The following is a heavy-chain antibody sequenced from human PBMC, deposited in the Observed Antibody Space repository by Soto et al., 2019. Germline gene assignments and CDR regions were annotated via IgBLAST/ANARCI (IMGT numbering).Heavy chain of an antibody. D-gene: IGHD3-22*01. CDR2: ISAGGDAT. CDR3: AKDTGSDYYYDSSGYYSAFDV. Sequence: PGGSLRLSCAASGFTFSSYAMSWARQAPGKGLEWVSTISAGGDATFYADSVKGRFTISRDNSKNTLYLQMNSRRADDTAVYYCAKDTGSDYYYDSSGYYSAFDVWGQGTMVTVSS. V-gene: IGHV3-23*01. CDR1: GFTFSSYA. J-gene: IGHJ3*01.